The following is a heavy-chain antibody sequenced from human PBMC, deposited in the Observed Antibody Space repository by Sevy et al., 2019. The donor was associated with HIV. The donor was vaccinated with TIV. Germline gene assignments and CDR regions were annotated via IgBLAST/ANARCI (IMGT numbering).Heavy chain of an antibody. J-gene: IGHJ4*02. CDR3: ARQGGYSYGYPFDY. D-gene: IGHD5-18*01. CDR2: IYYSGST. V-gene: IGHV4-59*08. Sequence: SETLSLTCTVSGGSITTYYWSWIRQPPGKGLEWIGNIYYSGSTNYNPSLKSRVTISVDTSENQFSLNLSSVTAADTAVYYCARQGGYSYGYPFDYWGQGTLVTVSS. CDR1: GGSITTYY.